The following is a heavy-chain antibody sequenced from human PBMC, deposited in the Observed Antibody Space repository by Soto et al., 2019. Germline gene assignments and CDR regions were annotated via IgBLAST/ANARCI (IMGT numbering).Heavy chain of an antibody. CDR1: GFTLRTYG. D-gene: IGHD5-18*01. CDR3: ARDLQLWLLDY. V-gene: IGHV3-33*01. J-gene: IGHJ4*02. CDR2: IQSDGSKT. Sequence: RGSLRLSCVASGFTLRTYGMHWVRQAPGKGLEWVAGIQSDGSKTYYADSEKGRFTISRDDSRNTQYLEMNSLRAEDTAVYFCARDLQLWLLDYRGRGTLVAVSS.